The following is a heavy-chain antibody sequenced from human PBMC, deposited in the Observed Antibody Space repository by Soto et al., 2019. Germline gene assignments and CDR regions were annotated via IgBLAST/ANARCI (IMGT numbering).Heavy chain of an antibody. CDR2: IYPGDSDT. CDR3: ARQRGSSSPHFGWFDP. J-gene: IGHJ5*02. D-gene: IGHD6-13*01. V-gene: IGHV5-51*01. Sequence: PGESLKISCKGSGYSFTSYWIGWVRQMPGKGLEWMGIIYPGDSDTRYSPSFQGQVTISADKSISTAYLQWSSLKASDTAMYYCARQRGSSSPHFGWFDPWGQGTLVTVSS. CDR1: GYSFTSYW.